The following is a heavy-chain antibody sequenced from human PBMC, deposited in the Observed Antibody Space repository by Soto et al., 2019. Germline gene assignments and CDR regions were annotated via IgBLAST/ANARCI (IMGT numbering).Heavy chain of an antibody. D-gene: IGHD2-2*01. CDR1: GFTFSSYS. CDR3: ATTGGYCSSTSCFINWFDP. CDR2: ISSSSSYI. J-gene: IGHJ5*02. V-gene: IGHV3-21*01. Sequence: GGSLRLSCAASGFTFSSYSMNWVRQAPGKGLEWVSSISSSSSYIYYADSVKGRFTISRDNAKNSLYLQMNSLRAEDTAVYYCATTGGYCSSTSCFINWFDPWGQGTLVTVSS.